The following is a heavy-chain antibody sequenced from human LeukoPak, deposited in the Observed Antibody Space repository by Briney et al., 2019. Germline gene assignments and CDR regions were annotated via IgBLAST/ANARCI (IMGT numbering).Heavy chain of an antibody. CDR1: GFTVSSNY. Sequence: GGSLRLSCASSGFTVSSNYMSWVRQAPGKGLEWVSVIYSGGSTYYADSVKGRFTISRDNAKNSLYLQMNSLRAEDTAVYYCARGHCSGGSCYSSLYDYWGQGTLVTVSS. CDR2: IYSGGST. V-gene: IGHV3-53*01. D-gene: IGHD2-15*01. CDR3: ARGHCSGGSCYSSLYDY. J-gene: IGHJ4*02.